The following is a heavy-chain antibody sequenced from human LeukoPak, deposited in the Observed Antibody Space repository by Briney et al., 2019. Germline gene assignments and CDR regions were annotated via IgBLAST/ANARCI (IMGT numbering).Heavy chain of an antibody. CDR2: ISSSGSTI. Sequence: PGGSLRLSCAASGFTFSDYEMNWVRQAPGKGLEWVSYISSSGSTIFYADSMKGRFTTSRDNAKNSLYLQMKGLRAEDTAVYYCARLGYCSAGSCYSLDYWGQGTLVTVSS. CDR1: GFTFSDYE. CDR3: ARLGYCSAGSCYSLDY. J-gene: IGHJ4*02. D-gene: IGHD2-15*01. V-gene: IGHV3-48*03.